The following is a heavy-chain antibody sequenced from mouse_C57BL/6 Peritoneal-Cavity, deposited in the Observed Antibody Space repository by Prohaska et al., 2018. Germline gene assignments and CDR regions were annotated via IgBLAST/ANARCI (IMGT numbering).Heavy chain of an antibody. D-gene: IGHD2-1*01. CDR2: INSDGSAI. CDR1: GFTFSDFW. Sequence: EVQLLETGGGLVQPGGSRGLSCEGSGFTFSDFWMSWVRQTPGKTLEWIGDINSDGSAINYAPSIKDRVTIFRDNDKSTLYLQMSNVRSEDTATYFCMRYGNYWYFDVWGTGTTVTVSS. V-gene: IGHV11-2*01. CDR3: MRYGNYWYFDV. J-gene: IGHJ1*03.